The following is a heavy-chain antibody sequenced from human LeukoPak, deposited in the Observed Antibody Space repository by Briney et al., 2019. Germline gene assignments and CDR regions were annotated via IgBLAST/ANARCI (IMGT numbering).Heavy chain of an antibody. D-gene: IGHD3-9*01. CDR1: GGSFSGYY. V-gene: IGHV3-53*01. J-gene: IGHJ4*02. CDR3: ARTTKEFDILTGYYFDY. Sequence: PSETLSLTCAVYGGSFSGYYWSWIRQPPGKGLEWVSVIYRGGSTYYADSVKGRFTISRDNSKNTLSLQMNSLRAVDTAVYYCARTTKEFDILTGYYFDYWGQGTLVTVSS. CDR2: IYRGGST.